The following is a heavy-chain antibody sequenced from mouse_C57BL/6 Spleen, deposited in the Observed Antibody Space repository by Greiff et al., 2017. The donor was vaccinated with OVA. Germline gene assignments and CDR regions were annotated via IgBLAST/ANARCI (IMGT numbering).Heavy chain of an antibody. CDR2: IYPGDGDT. D-gene: IGHD4-1*01. J-gene: IGHJ4*01. Sequence: QVQLQQSGPELVKPGASVKISCKASGYAFSSSWMNWVKQRPGKGLEWIGRIYPGDGDTNYNGKFKGKATLTADKSSSTAYMQLSSLTSEDSAVXFCARNWSDAMDYWGQGTSVTVSS. CDR3: ARNWSDAMDY. CDR1: GYAFSSSW. V-gene: IGHV1-82*01.